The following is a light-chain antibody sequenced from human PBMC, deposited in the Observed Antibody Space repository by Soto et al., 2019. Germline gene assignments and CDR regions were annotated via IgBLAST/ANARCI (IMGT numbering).Light chain of an antibody. CDR1: QDIGTY. J-gene: IGKJ1*01. V-gene: IGKV1-8*01. CDR2: DAS. CDR3: LQHNSYSWT. Sequence: AIRMTQSPSSFSASTGDRVSITCRATQDIGTYLAWYQQIPGKAPKLLIYDASTLQTGVPSRFSGSGSGTDFTLTISYLQSEDFGTYYCLQHNSYSWTFGQGTKVDIK.